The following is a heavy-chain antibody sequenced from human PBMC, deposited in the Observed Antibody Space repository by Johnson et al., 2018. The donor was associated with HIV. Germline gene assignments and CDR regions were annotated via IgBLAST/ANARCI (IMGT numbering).Heavy chain of an antibody. CDR2: IWYDVSNK. CDR3: ARDGMWWRTAFDI. Sequence: QVQLVESRGGLVQPGGSLRLSCVASRFTFSSYALHWVRQAPGKGLEWVAVIWYDVSNKYYADSVKGRFTISRDNANNSLYLQMNSLRAEDTAFYYCARDGMWWRTAFDIWGKGQWSPSLQ. V-gene: IGHV3-33*08. D-gene: IGHD2-21*01. J-gene: IGHJ3*02. CDR1: RFTFSSYA.